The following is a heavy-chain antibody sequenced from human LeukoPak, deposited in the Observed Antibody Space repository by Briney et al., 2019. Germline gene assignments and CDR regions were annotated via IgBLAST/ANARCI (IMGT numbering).Heavy chain of an antibody. CDR1: GGSISSYY. D-gene: IGHD2-15*01. CDR2: IFYSGST. Sequence: SETLSLTCTVSGGSISSYYWSWIRQPPGKGLERIGYIFYSGSTNYNPSLKSRVTISVDTSKNQFSLKLYSVTAADTAVYYCAREGYCSGGTCSNWFDPWGQGTLVTVSS. CDR3: AREGYCSGGTCSNWFDP. V-gene: IGHV4-59*01. J-gene: IGHJ5*02.